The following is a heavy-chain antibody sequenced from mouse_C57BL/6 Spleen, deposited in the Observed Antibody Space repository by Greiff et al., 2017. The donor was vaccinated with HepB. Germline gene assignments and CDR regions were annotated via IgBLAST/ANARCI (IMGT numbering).Heavy chain of an antibody. CDR2: INPSNGGT. Sequence: QVQLQQPGTELVKPGASVKLSCKASGYTFTSYWMHWVKQRPGQGLEWIGNINPSNGGTTYNEQFKSNATLTVDKSSSTAYMQLSSLTSEDSAVYYCERRRERLPRYFDVGRTGTTVTVSS. D-gene: IGHD2-4*01. J-gene: IGHJ1*03. CDR3: ERRRERLPRYFDV. V-gene: IGHV1-53*01. CDR1: GYTFTSYW.